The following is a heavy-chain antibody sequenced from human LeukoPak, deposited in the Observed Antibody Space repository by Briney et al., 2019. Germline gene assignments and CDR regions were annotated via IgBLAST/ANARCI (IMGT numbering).Heavy chain of an antibody. Sequence: GGSLRLSCAASGFTFSSYWMSWVRQAPGKGLEWVANIKQDGSEKYYVDSVKGRFTISRDNAKNSLSLQMNSLRAEDTAVYYCAREGKRITMIVVSEIDAFDIWGQGTMVTVSS. V-gene: IGHV3-7*01. CDR3: AREGKRITMIVVSEIDAFDI. CDR1: GFTFSSYW. J-gene: IGHJ3*02. D-gene: IGHD3-22*01. CDR2: IKQDGSEK.